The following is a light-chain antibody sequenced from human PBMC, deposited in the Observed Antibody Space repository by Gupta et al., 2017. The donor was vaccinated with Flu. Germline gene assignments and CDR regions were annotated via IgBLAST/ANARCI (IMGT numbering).Light chain of an antibody. CDR1: QSVTRN. Sequence: SPATLSLSPGERATRSCRASQSVTRNLAWYQQKPGQAPRLLIYDSSNRATGIPARFSGSGSETDFTLTISSLEPEDFAVYFCQQRSNWPTFGQGTKVEIK. V-gene: IGKV3-11*01. CDR3: QQRSNWPT. CDR2: DSS. J-gene: IGKJ1*01.